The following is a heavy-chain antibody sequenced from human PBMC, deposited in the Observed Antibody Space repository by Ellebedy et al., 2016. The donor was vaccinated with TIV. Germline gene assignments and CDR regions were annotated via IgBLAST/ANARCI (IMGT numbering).Heavy chain of an antibody. CDR1: GFTFRDYY. CDR2: FGPSGTII. D-gene: IGHD1-26*01. J-gene: IGHJ5*02. Sequence: GGSLRLSCAASGFTFRDYYMSWIRQAPGKGLEWVAYFGPSGTIIYNADSVKGRFTISRDNAKNSLYLQMNSLRAEDTAVYYCARDQMSGTFPDNWFDPWGQGTLVTVSS. V-gene: IGHV3-11*01. CDR3: ARDQMSGTFPDNWFDP.